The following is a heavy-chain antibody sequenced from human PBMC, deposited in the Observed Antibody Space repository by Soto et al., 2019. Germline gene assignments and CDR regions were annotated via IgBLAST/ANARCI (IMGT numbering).Heavy chain of an antibody. CDR3: AKLEGYYYGSGSYSSYYFDY. Sequence: GGALRLSCAAPWFPFRNYSMNWVPPAPGKGVGWVSAISGSGGSTYYADSVKGRFTISRDNSKNTLYLQMNSLRAEDTAVYYCAKLEGYYYGSGSYSSYYFDYWGQGTLVTVSS. CDR1: WFPFRNYS. J-gene: IGHJ4*02. CDR2: ISGSGGST. D-gene: IGHD3-10*01. V-gene: IGHV3-23*01.